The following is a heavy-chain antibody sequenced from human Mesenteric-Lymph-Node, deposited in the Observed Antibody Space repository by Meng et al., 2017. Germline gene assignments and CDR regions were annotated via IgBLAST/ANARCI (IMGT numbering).Heavy chain of an antibody. Sequence: GSLRLSCAVYGGSFSGYYWSWIRQPPGKGLEWIGEINHSGSTNYNPSLKSRVTISVDTSKNQFSLKLSSVTAADTAVYYCARGGYYYDSSGYYQLDYWGQGTLVTVSS. CDR1: GGSFSGYY. J-gene: IGHJ4*02. CDR2: INHSGST. V-gene: IGHV4-34*01. CDR3: ARGGYYYDSSGYYQLDY. D-gene: IGHD3-22*01.